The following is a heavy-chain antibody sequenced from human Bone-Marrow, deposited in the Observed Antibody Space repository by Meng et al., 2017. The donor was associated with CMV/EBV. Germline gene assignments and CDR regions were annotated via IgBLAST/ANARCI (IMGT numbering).Heavy chain of an antibody. CDR3: ARVWGYCSSTSCSLVAVAGEFDY. D-gene: IGHD2-2*01. V-gene: IGHV5-51*01. CDR1: GYSFTSYW. J-gene: IGHJ4*02. CDR2: IYPGDSDT. Sequence: GESLKISRKGSGYSFTSYWTGWVRQMPGKGLEWMGIIYPGDSDTRYSPSFQGQVTISADKSISTAYLQWSSLKASDTAMYYCARVWGYCSSTSCSLVAVAGEFDYWGQGTLVTVSS.